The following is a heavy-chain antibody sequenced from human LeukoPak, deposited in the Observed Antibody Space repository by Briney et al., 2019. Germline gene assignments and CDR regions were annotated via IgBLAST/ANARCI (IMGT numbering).Heavy chain of an antibody. J-gene: IGHJ5*02. V-gene: IGHV4-34*01. CDR2: INHSGST. CDR3: ARVRGSWFDP. CDR1: GGSFSGYY. Sequence: SETLSLTCAVYGGSFSGYYWSWIRQPPGKGLEWIGEINHSGSTNYNPSLKSRVTISVDTSKNQFSLKLSSVTAADTAVYYCARVRGSWFDPWGQGTLVTVSS.